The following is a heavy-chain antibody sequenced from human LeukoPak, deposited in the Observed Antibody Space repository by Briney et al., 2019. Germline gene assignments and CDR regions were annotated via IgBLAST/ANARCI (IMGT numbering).Heavy chain of an antibody. CDR2: INPSGGST. J-gene: IGHJ4*02. D-gene: IGHD3-9*01. V-gene: IGHV1-46*01. CDR1: GYTFTSYY. Sequence: ASVKVSCKASGYTFTSYYMHWVRQAPGQGLEWMGIINPSGGSTSYAQKFQGRVTMTRDTSTSTVYMELSSLRSEDTAVYYCARSPWARYFVPEEFDYWGQGTLVTVSS. CDR3: ARSPWARYFVPEEFDY.